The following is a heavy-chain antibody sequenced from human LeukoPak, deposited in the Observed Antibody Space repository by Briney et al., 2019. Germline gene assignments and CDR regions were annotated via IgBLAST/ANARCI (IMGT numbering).Heavy chain of an antibody. CDR2: IYYSGST. V-gene: IGHV4-59*01. CDR3: ARGEEDTTMVTHWFDP. Sequence: SETLSLTCTVSGGSISSYYWNWIRQPPGKGLEWIGYIYYSGSTKYNPSLKGRVTISVDTSRNQFSLKLSSVTAADTAVYYCARGEEDTTMVTHWFDPWGQGTLVTVSS. J-gene: IGHJ5*02. D-gene: IGHD5-18*01. CDR1: GGSISSYY.